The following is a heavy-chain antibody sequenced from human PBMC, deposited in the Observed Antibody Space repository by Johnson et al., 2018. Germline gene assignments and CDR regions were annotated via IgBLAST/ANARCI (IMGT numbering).Heavy chain of an antibody. CDR2: IIPLFGTT. Sequence: QVQLVQSGAEVKKPGSSVKVSCKASGGTFSSYSISWVRQAPGQGLEWMGGIIPLFGTTNHAQKFQGRVTIPADEPTSTAYMELNSLRAEDTALYYCGSDRAVDYGDLLYGMDVWGQGTTVTVSS. D-gene: IGHD4-17*01. CDR3: GSDRAVDYGDLLYGMDV. J-gene: IGHJ6*02. V-gene: IGHV1-69*12. CDR1: GGTFSSYS.